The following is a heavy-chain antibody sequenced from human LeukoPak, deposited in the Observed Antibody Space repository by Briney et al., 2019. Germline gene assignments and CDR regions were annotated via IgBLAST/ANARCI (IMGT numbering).Heavy chain of an antibody. D-gene: IGHD3-22*01. J-gene: IGHJ4*02. CDR2: ISYDGSNK. CDR3: HSSGYGGAVVDY. CDR1: GFTFSSYA. V-gene: IGHV3-30-3*01. Sequence: GGSLRLSCAASGFTFSSYAMYWVRQAPGKGLEWVAVISYDGSNKYYADSVKGRFTISRDNSKNTLYLQMNSLRAEDTAVYYCHSSGYGGAVVDYWGQGTLVTVSS.